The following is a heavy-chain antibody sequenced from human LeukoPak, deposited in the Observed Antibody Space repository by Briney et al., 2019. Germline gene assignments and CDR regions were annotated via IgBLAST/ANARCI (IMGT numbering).Heavy chain of an antibody. CDR3: ARRIGGSYRAGVEWFDP. CDR1: GFTFDDYG. V-gene: IGHV3-20*04. Sequence: GGSLRLSCAASGFTFDDYGMSWVRQAPGKGLEWVSGINWNGGSTGYADSVKGRFTISRDNAKNPLYLQMNSLRAEDTALYYCARRIGGSYRAGVEWFDPWGQGTLVTVSS. CDR2: INWNGGST. J-gene: IGHJ5*02. D-gene: IGHD1-26*01.